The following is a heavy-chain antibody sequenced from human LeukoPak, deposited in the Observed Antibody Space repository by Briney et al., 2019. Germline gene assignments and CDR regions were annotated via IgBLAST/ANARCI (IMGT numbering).Heavy chain of an antibody. V-gene: IGHV3-7*03. Sequence: GGSLRLSCAASGFTFSSYWMSWVRQVPGKGLEWVANIKQDGSEKYYVDSVKGRFIISRDNAKNSLYLQMNSLRAEDTAVYYCARAVAGHEDLDYWGQGTLVTVSS. J-gene: IGHJ4*02. CDR3: ARAVAGHEDLDY. CDR1: GFTFSSYW. CDR2: IKQDGSEK. D-gene: IGHD6-19*01.